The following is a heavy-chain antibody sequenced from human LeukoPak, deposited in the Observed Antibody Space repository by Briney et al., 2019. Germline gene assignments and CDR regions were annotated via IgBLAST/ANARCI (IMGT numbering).Heavy chain of an antibody. V-gene: IGHV3-48*03. CDR2: ISSSGGTI. D-gene: IGHD5-18*01. CDR3: ARGRGYSQGFDY. Sequence: GGSLRLSCAASGFTFSSYEMNWVRQAPGKGLEWVSYISSSGGTIYYADSVKGRFTISRDNAKNSLYLQMNSLRAEGTAVYYCARGRGYSQGFDYWGQGTLVTVSS. J-gene: IGHJ4*02. CDR1: GFTFSSYE.